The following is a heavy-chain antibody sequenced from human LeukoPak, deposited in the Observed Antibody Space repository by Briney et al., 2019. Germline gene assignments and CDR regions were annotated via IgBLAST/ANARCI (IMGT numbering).Heavy chain of an antibody. J-gene: IGHJ4*02. D-gene: IGHD5-18*01. CDR3: ARDQERGYSYGYSDY. CDR1: GFTFSSYG. V-gene: IGHV3-33*01. Sequence: GRSLRLSCAASGFTFSSYGMHWVRQAPGKGLEWVAVIWYDGSNKYYADSVKGRFTISRDNSKNTLYLQMNSLRAEDTAVYHCARDQERGYSYGYSDYWGQGTLVTVSS. CDR2: IWYDGSNK.